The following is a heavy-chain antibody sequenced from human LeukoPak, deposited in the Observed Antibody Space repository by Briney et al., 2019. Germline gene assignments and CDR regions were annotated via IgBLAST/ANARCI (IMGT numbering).Heavy chain of an antibody. CDR1: GGSISSSSYY. CDR2: IHYRGST. J-gene: IGHJ5*02. Sequence: SETLSLTCTVSGGSISSSSYYWGWIRQPPGKGLEWIGSIHYRGSTYYNPSLKSRVTISVDTSKNQFSLNLISVTAADTAVYYCARHPTDASILDPWGQGTLVTVSS. D-gene: IGHD4-17*01. CDR3: ARHPTDASILDP. V-gene: IGHV4-39*01.